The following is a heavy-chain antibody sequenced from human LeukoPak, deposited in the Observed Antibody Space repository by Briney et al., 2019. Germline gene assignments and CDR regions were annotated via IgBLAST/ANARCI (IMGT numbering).Heavy chain of an antibody. Sequence: GGSLRLSCAASGFTFSSYSMNWVRQAPAKGLEWVSYISSSSSTIYYADSVKGRFTISRDNAKNSVYLQMNSLRAEDTAVYYCARDGYDSSGYPETLRYWGQGTLVTVSS. CDR2: ISSSSSTI. CDR1: GFTFSSYS. D-gene: IGHD3-22*01. J-gene: IGHJ4*02. CDR3: ARDGYDSSGYPETLRY. V-gene: IGHV3-48*01.